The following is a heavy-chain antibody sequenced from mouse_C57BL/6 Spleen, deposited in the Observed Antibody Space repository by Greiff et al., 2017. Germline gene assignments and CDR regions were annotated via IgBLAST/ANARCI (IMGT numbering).Heavy chain of an antibody. V-gene: IGHV3-1*01. CDR1: GYSITSGYD. J-gene: IGHJ1*03. CDR3: ASRHYGNYYWYFDV. CDR2: ISYSGST. Sequence: EVQVVESGPGMVKPSQSLSLTCTVTGYSITSGYDWHWIRHFPGNKLEWMGYISYSGSTNYNPSLKSRISITHDTSKNHFFLKLNSVTTEDTATYYCASRHYGNYYWYFDVWGTGTTVTVSS. D-gene: IGHD2-1*01.